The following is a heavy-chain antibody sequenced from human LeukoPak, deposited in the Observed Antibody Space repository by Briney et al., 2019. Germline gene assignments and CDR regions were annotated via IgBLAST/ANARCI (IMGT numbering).Heavy chain of an antibody. CDR3: ARVMGTYCGGDCYSGFDY. Sequence: ASVKVSCKASGYTFTGYYMHWVRQAPGQGLEWMGWINPNSGGTNYAQKFPGRVTMTRDTSISTAYMELSRLRSDDTAVYYCARVMGTYCGGDCYSGFDYWGQGTLVTVSS. V-gene: IGHV1-2*02. D-gene: IGHD2-21*01. CDR1: GYTFTGYY. J-gene: IGHJ4*02. CDR2: INPNSGGT.